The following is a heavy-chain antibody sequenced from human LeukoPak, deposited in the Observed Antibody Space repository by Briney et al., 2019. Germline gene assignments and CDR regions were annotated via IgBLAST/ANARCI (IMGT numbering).Heavy chain of an antibody. V-gene: IGHV4-59*01. J-gene: IGHJ5*02. CDR2: IYYSGST. CDR3: ASGGLRWNRFDP. Sequence: SETLSLTCTVSGGSISSYYWSWIRQPPEKGLEWIGYIYYSGSTNYNPSLKSRVTISVDTSKNQFSLKLSSVTAADTAVYYCASGGLRWNRFDPWGQGTLVTVSS. D-gene: IGHD4-23*01. CDR1: GGSISSYY.